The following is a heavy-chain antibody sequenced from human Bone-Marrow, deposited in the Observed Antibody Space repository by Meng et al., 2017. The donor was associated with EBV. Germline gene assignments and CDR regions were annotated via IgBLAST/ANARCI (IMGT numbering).Heavy chain of an antibody. V-gene: IGHV2-5*02. CDR1: GLSLSASGVG. J-gene: IGHJ4*02. CDR2: IYWDDDK. CDR3: AHYVTDYGDYPVY. D-gene: IGHD4/OR15-4a*01. Sequence: QRTVKQACTTLGRSTQSQTMTWNFSGLSLSASGVGVGWIRQPPGKALEWLALIYWDDDKRYSPSLKSRLTIPKDPSKNKVVLTVINMDPADTATYFCAHYVTDYGDYPVYWGQGTLVTVSS.